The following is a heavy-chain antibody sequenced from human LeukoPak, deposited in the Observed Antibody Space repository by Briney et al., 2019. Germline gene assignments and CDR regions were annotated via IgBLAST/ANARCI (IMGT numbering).Heavy chain of an antibody. Sequence: GGSLRLSCAASGFTFSNYAMSWVRQAPGKGLEWVSAISGSGGSTYYADSVKGRFTISRDNSKNTLYLQMNSLRAEDTAVYYCAKDKLEAAAGTGWFDPWGQGTLVTVSS. D-gene: IGHD6-13*01. V-gene: IGHV3-23*01. CDR3: AKDKLEAAAGTGWFDP. CDR2: ISGSGGST. CDR1: GFTFSNYA. J-gene: IGHJ5*02.